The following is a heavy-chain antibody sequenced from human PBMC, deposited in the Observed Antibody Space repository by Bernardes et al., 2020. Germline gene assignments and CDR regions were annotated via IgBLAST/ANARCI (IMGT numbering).Heavy chain of an antibody. CDR1: GFTFSTYW. CDR3: AREASCFDY. V-gene: IGHV3-7*03. CDR2: IKQDGSEK. D-gene: IGHD1-1*01. J-gene: IGHJ4*02. Sequence: SLRLSCAASGFTFSTYWMSWVRQDPGKGLEWVANIKQDGSEKYYVDSVKGRFTISRDNAKNSLYLQINSLRAEDTAVYYCAREASCFDYWGQGTLVTVSS.